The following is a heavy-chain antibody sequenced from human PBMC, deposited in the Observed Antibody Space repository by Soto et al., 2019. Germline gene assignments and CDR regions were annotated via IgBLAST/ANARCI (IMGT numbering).Heavy chain of an antibody. CDR3: AHRLEYYVSGSYYTAYYFDY. V-gene: IGHV2-5*01. Sequence: SGPTLVNPTQTLTLTCTFSGFSLSTSGVGVGWIRQPPGKALEWLALIYWNDDKRYSPSLKSRLTITKDTSKNQVVLTMTNMDPVDTATYYCAHRLEYYVSGSYYTAYYFDYWGQGTLVTVSS. CDR1: GFSLSTSGVG. CDR2: IYWNDDK. D-gene: IGHD3-10*01. J-gene: IGHJ4*02.